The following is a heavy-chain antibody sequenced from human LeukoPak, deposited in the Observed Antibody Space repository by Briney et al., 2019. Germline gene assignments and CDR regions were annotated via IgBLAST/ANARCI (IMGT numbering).Heavy chain of an antibody. CDR1: GGSISSYY. Sequence: SETLSLTCTVSGGSISSYYWSWIRQPPGKGLEWIGYIYYNGSTNYNPPLKSRVTISVDTSKTQFSLKMSSVTAADTAVYYCARQMEDKSLVWIGELKKYYYYYMDVWGKGTTVTVSS. CDR2: IYYNGST. CDR3: ARQMEDKSLVWIGELKKYYYYYMDV. J-gene: IGHJ6*03. D-gene: IGHD3-10*01. V-gene: IGHV4-59*08.